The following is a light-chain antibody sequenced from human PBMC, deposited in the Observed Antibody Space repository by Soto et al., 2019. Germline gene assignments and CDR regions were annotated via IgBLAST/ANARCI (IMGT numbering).Light chain of an antibody. CDR1: QSASSY. V-gene: IGKV3-11*01. Sequence: EIVLTQSPATLSLSPGERATLSCRASQSASSYLAWYQQKPGQAPSLLIYDASNRATGIPARFSGSGSGTDFTLTISSLEAEDFAVYYCQQRSDWPPFTFGPGTKVDLK. CDR3: QQRSDWPPFT. J-gene: IGKJ3*01. CDR2: DAS.